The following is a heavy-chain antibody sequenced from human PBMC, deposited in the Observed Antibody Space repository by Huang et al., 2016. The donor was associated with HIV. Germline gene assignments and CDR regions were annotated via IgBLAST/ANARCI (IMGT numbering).Heavy chain of an antibody. CDR3: ASQHIGAAATWF. CDR2: VYQGGIT. Sequence: QLQLQESGPGQVKPSETLSLTCTVSGDFISSTNYYWGWIRQSPGKGLEWVGSVYQGGITNYNPSLKSRVTLSVDTSRNQFSLRLNSVTAADTAVYYCASQHIGAAATWFWGRGTQVAVSS. V-gene: IGHV4-39*01. CDR1: GDFISSTNYY. J-gene: IGHJ4*02. D-gene: IGHD6-13*01.